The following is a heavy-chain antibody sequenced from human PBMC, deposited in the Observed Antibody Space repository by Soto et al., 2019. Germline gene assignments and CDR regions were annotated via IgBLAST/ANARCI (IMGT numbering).Heavy chain of an antibody. Sequence: SETLSLTCTVSGGSISSSSYYWGWIRQPPGKGLEWLGKIYYGGITNYNPSLRGRVTMSVDKSNNHFSLTLRSVTAADTAVYYCASKPYNWNTGMVYWGPGIQVTSPQ. CDR3: ASKPYNWNTGMVY. CDR1: GGSISSSSYY. D-gene: IGHD1-1*01. V-gene: IGHV4-39*07. CDR2: IYYGGIT. J-gene: IGHJ4*02.